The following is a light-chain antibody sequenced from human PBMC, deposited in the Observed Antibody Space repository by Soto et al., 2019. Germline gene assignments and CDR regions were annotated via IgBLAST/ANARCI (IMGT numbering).Light chain of an antibody. Sequence: QSALTQPRSVSGSPGQAVTFSCTGTNSDVGGYNYVSWYQQHPDKAPKIIIYDVSKRPSGVPDRFSGSKSGNTASLTISGLQAEDEADYFCSSFAGSYTHVFGSGTKLTVL. CDR3: SSFAGSYTHV. CDR2: DVS. CDR1: NSDVGGYNY. J-gene: IGLJ1*01. V-gene: IGLV2-11*01.